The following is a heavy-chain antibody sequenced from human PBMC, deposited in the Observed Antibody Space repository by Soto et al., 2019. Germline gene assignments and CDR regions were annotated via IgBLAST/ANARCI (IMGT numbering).Heavy chain of an antibody. V-gene: IGHV1-8*01. D-gene: IGHD3-16*01. Sequence: LKVSRKASGYIFTNNDVSWVRQATGQGLEWMGWMNQGSGDTGYAQKFQGRVTMTRDISIATAYMELSSLRSGDTAIYYCARMETFGSLNWFDPWGQGTLVTVSS. J-gene: IGHJ5*02. CDR2: MNQGSGDT. CDR1: GYIFTNND. CDR3: ARMETFGSLNWFDP.